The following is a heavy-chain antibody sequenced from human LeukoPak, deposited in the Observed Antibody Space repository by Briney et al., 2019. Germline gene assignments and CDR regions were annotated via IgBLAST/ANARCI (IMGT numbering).Heavy chain of an antibody. V-gene: IGHV1-2*02. Sequence: ASVKVSCKASGYTFTGYYMHWVRQAPGQGLEWMGWINPNSGGTNYAQKFQGRITMTRDTSISTAYMELSRLRSDDTAVYYCARWYGSEYSSPEDDYWGQGTLVTVSS. J-gene: IGHJ4*02. D-gene: IGHD6-6*01. CDR3: ARWYGSEYSSPEDDY. CDR1: GYTFTGYY. CDR2: INPNSGGT.